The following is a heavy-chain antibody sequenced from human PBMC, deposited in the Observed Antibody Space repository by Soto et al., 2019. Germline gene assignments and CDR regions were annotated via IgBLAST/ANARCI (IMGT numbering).Heavy chain of an antibody. V-gene: IGHV4-59*02. Sequence: QVQLQESGPGLVKPSETLSLSCTVSGDSVSSYYWSWIRQLPGRGLEWIGYIYISGNTNYNPSLKSRVTISRDTSKNQFSLNLKSVTAADTAVYYCARGVLRYYHYGMDVWGQGITVTVSS. CDR1: GDSVSSYY. J-gene: IGHJ6*02. CDR3: ARGVLRYYHYGMDV. CDR2: IYISGNT.